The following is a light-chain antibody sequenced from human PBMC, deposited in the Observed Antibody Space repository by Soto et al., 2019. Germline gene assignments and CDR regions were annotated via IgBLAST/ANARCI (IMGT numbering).Light chain of an antibody. V-gene: IGKV3-11*01. CDR1: QSVSNY. CDR3: QQRGDRPRT. Sequence: EIVLTQSPAALSLSPGERATLSCRASQSVSNYLAWYQQRPGRAPRLHIYDESHRATGIPARFSGSGSGTDFTLTINSLEPEDFAVYYCQQRGDRPRTFGQGTKLEIK. J-gene: IGKJ2*01. CDR2: DES.